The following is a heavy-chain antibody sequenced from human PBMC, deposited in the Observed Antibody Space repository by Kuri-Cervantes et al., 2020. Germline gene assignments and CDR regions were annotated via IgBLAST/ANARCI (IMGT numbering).Heavy chain of an antibody. CDR3: ARESGNYYMDV. J-gene: IGHJ6*03. D-gene: IGHD3-10*01. CDR2: INHSGST. V-gene: IGHV4-34*01. CDR1: GFTFSSYD. Sequence: ESLKISCAASGFTFSSYDMSWIRQPPGKGLEWIGEINHSGSTNYNPSLKSRVTISVDTSKNQFSLKLSSVTAADTAVYYCARESGNYYMDVWGKGTTVTVSS.